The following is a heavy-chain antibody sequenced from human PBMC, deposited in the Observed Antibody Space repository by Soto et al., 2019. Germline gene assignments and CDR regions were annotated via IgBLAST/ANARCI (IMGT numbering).Heavy chain of an antibody. V-gene: IGHV4-38-2*01. CDR1: GYSVSSGYY. CDR2: IYHSGST. CDR3: ARGFRFDY. Sequence: PSETLSLTCAVSGYSVSSGYYWGWIRQPPGKGLEWIGSIYHSGSTYYNPSLKSRVTISVDTSKNQFSLKLSSVTAADTAVYYCARGFRFDYWGQGFLVTSPQ. J-gene: IGHJ4*02.